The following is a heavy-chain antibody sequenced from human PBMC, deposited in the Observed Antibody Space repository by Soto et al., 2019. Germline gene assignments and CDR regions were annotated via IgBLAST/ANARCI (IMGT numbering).Heavy chain of an antibody. CDR1: GYSFTTYW. CDR2: IYPGDSDT. CDR3: ARRVGEWPVLDYWYFDL. Sequence: GESLKISCKGSGYSFTTYWIGWVRQMPGKGLEWMGIIYPGDSDTRYSPSFEGQVTISADKSITTAYLQWSSLKASDSAMYYCARRVGEWPVLDYWYFDLWGRGTLVTVS. D-gene: IGHD2-21*01. J-gene: IGHJ2*01. V-gene: IGHV5-51*01.